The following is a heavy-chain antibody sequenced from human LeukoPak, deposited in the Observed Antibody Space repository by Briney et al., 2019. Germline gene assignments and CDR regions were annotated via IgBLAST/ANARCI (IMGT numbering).Heavy chain of an antibody. Sequence: SETLSLTCTVSRGSISSGFYYWGWIRQPPGKGLEWIGSIYSSGSTYYNPSLKSRVTISVDTSKNQFSLKLSSVTAADTAVYYCAGGYNYSYYYYMDVWGKGTTVTVSS. J-gene: IGHJ6*03. D-gene: IGHD1-1*01. CDR2: IYSSGST. CDR1: RGSISSGFYY. CDR3: AGGYNYSYYYYMDV. V-gene: IGHV4-39*07.